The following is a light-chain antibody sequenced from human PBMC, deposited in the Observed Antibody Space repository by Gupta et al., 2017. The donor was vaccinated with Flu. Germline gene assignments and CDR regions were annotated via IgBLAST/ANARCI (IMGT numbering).Light chain of an antibody. CDR2: EVR. Sequence: SITISCTGTSSDVGAYNYVSWYQQHPGKAPQLMIYEVRYRPSGVSNRFSGSKSGNTASLTISGLQAEDEADYYCSSYTSTSTWVFGGGTKLTVL. V-gene: IGLV2-14*01. CDR1: SSDVGAYNY. J-gene: IGLJ3*02. CDR3: SSYTSTSTWV.